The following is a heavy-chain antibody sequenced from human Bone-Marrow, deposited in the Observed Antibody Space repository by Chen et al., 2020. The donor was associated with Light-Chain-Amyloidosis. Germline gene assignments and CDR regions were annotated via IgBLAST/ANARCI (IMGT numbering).Heavy chain of an antibody. D-gene: IGHD6-6*01. Sequence: QVQLVESGGGVVQPGRSLRLSCADSGFTCSNYGMHWVRQTPGKGLEWVAVLSYDGNSKYYADSVKGRFTISRDSSKNTLYLQMNSLRAEDTAVYYCARVSFERGGPARPPGDSWGQGTLVTVSS. CDR3: ARVSFERGGPARPPGDS. CDR1: GFTCSNYG. CDR2: LSYDGNSK. J-gene: IGHJ4*02. V-gene: IGHV3-30-3*01.